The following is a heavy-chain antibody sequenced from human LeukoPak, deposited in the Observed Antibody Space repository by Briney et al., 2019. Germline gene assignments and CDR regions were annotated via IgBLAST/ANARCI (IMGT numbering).Heavy chain of an antibody. V-gene: IGHV1-18*01. J-gene: IGHJ4*02. D-gene: IGHD3-10*01. Sequence: ASVKVSCKASGYTFTSYGISWVRQAPGQGLEWMGWISAYNGNTNSAQRLQGRVTMTTDTSTSTAYMELRSLRSDDTAVYYCGRSGSGSYRGSPVDYWGQGTLVTVSS. CDR3: GRSGSGSYRGSPVDY. CDR1: GYTFTSYG. CDR2: ISAYNGNT.